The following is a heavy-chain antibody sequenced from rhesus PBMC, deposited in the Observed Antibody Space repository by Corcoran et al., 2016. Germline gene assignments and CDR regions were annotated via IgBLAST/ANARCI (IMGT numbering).Heavy chain of an antibody. CDR2: INPYNVTT. CDR1: GYTLTDYF. CDR3: ARDPSITMIVVITQKWYFDL. V-gene: IGHV1S2*01. J-gene: IGHJ2*01. Sequence: QVQLVQSGAEVKKPGSSVKVSCKASGYTLTDYFMHWVRQAPRQGLEWMGWINPYNVTTKYAQKFQGRFTMTRDTSTSTAYMELSSLRSEDTAVYYCARDPSITMIVVITQKWYFDLWGPGTPITISS. D-gene: IGHD3-28*01.